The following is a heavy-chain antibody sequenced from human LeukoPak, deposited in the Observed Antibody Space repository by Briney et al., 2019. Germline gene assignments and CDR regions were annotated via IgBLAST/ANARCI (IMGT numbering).Heavy chain of an antibody. Sequence: GGSLRLSCAASGFTFSNYAMSWVRQAPGKGLEWVSTISGSGGSTYYADSVKGRFTISRDNSKNTLYVQMNSLRAEDTAVYYCAKNGYCSSSSCYADFDYWGQGTLVTVPS. CDR1: GFTFSNYA. J-gene: IGHJ4*02. V-gene: IGHV3-23*01. D-gene: IGHD2-2*03. CDR3: AKNGYCSSSSCYADFDY. CDR2: ISGSGGST.